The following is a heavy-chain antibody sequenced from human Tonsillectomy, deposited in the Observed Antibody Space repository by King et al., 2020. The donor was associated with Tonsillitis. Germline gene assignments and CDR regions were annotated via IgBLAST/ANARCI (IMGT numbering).Heavy chain of an antibody. CDR1: GYSFTTYW. D-gene: IGHD6-13*01. CDR3: ARQFRQQLLWDAFDI. Sequence: QLVQSGAEVKKPGESLKISCKGSGYSFTTYWIGWVRQMPGKGLEWMGIIYPVDSDTRYSPSFQGHVTISADKSIRTAYLQWSSLKASDTAMYYCARQFRQQLLWDAFDIWGQGTMVTVSS. CDR2: IYPVDSDT. V-gene: IGHV5-51*01. J-gene: IGHJ3*02.